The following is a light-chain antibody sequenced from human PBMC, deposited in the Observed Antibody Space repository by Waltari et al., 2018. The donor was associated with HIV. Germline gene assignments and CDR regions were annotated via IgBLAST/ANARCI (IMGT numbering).Light chain of an antibody. CDR3: QQYNNWPPKT. Sequence: EIVMTQSPDTLPVSPGERATLSCRASQSVGNYLAWYQQKPGQAPRLLIYGASSRATGVPARFSGSGSGTEFTLTISSLQSEDFAIYYCQQYNNWPPKTFGQGTKLEI. V-gene: IGKV3-15*01. CDR1: QSVGNY. CDR2: GAS. J-gene: IGKJ2*01.